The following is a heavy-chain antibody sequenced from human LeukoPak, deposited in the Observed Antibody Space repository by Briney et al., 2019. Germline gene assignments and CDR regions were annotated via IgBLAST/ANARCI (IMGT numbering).Heavy chain of an antibody. V-gene: IGHV4-61*02. CDR2: LHTSGST. CDR3: ARDRGGIVGDTNAFDI. D-gene: IGHD1-26*01. Sequence: SETLSLTCTVSGGSISSGNYYWSWVRQPAGKGLQWNGRLHTSGSTNYNPSLGSRVTISVDTSENQFSLKLRSMTAADTSLYYCARDRGGIVGDTNAFDIWGQGTMVTVSS. J-gene: IGHJ3*02. CDR1: GGSISSGNYY.